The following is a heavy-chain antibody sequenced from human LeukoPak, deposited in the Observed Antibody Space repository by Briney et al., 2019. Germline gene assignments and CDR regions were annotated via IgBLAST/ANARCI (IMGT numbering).Heavy chain of an antibody. CDR1: GYKITSHW. Sequence: GESLKISCQASGYKITSHWIAWVRQMPGKSPEWMGIIYPGDSDTRYSPSFQGQVTISADKSISTAYLQWSSLKASDTAIFYCARRFRSYASIDYWGQGTLVTVSS. J-gene: IGHJ4*02. CDR2: IYPGDSDT. CDR3: ARRFRSYASIDY. V-gene: IGHV5-51*01. D-gene: IGHD1-26*01.